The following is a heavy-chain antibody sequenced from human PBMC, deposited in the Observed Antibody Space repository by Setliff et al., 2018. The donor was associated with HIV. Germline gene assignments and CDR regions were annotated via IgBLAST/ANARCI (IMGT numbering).Heavy chain of an antibody. CDR1: GGSISSSNYY. J-gene: IGHJ1*01. D-gene: IGHD3-10*01. V-gene: IGHV4-39*01. Sequence: SETLSLTCTVSGGSISSSNYYWGWIRQPPGKGLEWIGNIYYSGSTYYNPSLKSRVTISVDTSKNQFSLKLSSVTAADTAVYYCARRSGWASPEYFQHWGQGILVTVSS. CDR3: ARRSGWASPEYFQH. CDR2: IYYSGST.